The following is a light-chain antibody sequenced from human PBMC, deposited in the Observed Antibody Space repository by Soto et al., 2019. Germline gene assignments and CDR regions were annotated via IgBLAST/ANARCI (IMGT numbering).Light chain of an antibody. J-gene: IGKJ1*01. V-gene: IGKV1-5*01. Sequence: DIQMTQSPSTLSASVGDRVTITCRASQSISTWLAWYQQKRGNAPKLLIFDASNLESGVPSRFSGSGSGTEFTLTIDSLQPDDFATYYCQQYNSDSRTFGQGTELDIK. CDR2: DAS. CDR1: QSISTW. CDR3: QQYNSDSRT.